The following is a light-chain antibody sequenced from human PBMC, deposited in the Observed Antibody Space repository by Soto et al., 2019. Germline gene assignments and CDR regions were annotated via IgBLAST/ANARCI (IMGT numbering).Light chain of an antibody. Sequence: QSALTQPASVSGSPGQSITISCTGTNSDIGGYNYVSWYQHHPGKAPKLMIYDVSNRPSGVSNRFSGSKSANTASLTISGLQAEDEADYYCSSYTSSGTPDVFGTGTKVTVL. CDR2: DVS. CDR1: NSDIGGYNY. J-gene: IGLJ1*01. CDR3: SSYTSSGTPDV. V-gene: IGLV2-14*03.